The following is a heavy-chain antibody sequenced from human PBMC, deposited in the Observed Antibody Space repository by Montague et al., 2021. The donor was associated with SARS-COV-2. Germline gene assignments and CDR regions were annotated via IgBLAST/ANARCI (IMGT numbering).Heavy chain of an antibody. V-gene: IGHV4-31*03. CDR3: ARDGDDGYFFDY. D-gene: IGHD5-18*01. Sequence: TLSLTCTVSGGSISSGSYYWNWIRQHPGKGLEWIGYIHYSGSTYYTPSLQSRVAISVDTSKNEFSLKLTSVTAADTAVYYCARDGDDGYFFDYWGQGILVTVSS. CDR1: GGSISSGSYY. CDR2: IHYSGST. J-gene: IGHJ4*02.